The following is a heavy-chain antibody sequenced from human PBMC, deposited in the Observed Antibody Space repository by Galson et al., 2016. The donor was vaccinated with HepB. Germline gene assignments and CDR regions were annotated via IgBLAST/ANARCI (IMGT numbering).Heavy chain of an antibody. J-gene: IGHJ4*02. D-gene: IGHD3-10*01. Sequence: TLSLTCSVSGGSISSGGYSWSWIRQHPGKGLEWIGYIFYSGSSYYNPSLKSRVTISVDTSKNQFSLKLSSVTAADTAVYHCTSGLVRGVISFWGQGFLVSVSS. CDR3: TSGLVRGVISF. CDR1: GGSISSGGYS. CDR2: IFYSGSS. V-gene: IGHV4-31*03.